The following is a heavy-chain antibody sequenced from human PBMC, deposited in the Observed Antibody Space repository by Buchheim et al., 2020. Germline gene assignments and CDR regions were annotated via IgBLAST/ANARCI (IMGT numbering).Heavy chain of an antibody. Sequence: EVQLVESGGGLVQPGGSLRLSCAASGFTFSSYSMNWVRQAPGKGLEWVSYISSSSSTIYYADPVKGRFTISRDNAKNSLYLQMNSLRAEDTAVYYCARDQDYYDSSGYPWIDYWGQGTL. V-gene: IGHV3-48*01. D-gene: IGHD3-22*01. J-gene: IGHJ4*02. CDR3: ARDQDYYDSSGYPWIDY. CDR2: ISSSSSTI. CDR1: GFTFSSYS.